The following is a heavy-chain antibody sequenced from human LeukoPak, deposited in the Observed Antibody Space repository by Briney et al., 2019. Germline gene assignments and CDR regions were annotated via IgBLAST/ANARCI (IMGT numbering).Heavy chain of an antibody. CDR2: IYSGGST. J-gene: IGHJ4*02. CDR3: ASAYYGSGSYYKIFDY. V-gene: IGHV3-53*01. D-gene: IGHD3-10*01. CDR1: GFTVSSNY. Sequence: GGSLRLSCAASGFTVSSNYMSWVRQAPGKGLEWVSVIYSGGSTYYADSVKGRFTISRDNSKNTLYLQMNSLRAEDTAVYYCASAYYGSGSYYKIFDYWGQGTPVTVSS.